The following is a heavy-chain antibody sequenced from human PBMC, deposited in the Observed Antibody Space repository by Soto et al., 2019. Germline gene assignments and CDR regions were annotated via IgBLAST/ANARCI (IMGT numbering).Heavy chain of an antibody. Sequence: QLQLQESGSGLVKPSQTLSLTCAVSGGSISIGGYSWSWIRQPPGKGLEWIGYIYHSGSTYYNPSLKSRVTIAVDRSKNQFSLKLSSVTAADTAVYYCARVIVTTTYWYFDLWGRGTLVTVSS. CDR3: ARVIVTTTYWYFDL. D-gene: IGHD4-4*01. J-gene: IGHJ2*01. CDR1: GGSISIGGYS. CDR2: IYHSGST. V-gene: IGHV4-30-2*01.